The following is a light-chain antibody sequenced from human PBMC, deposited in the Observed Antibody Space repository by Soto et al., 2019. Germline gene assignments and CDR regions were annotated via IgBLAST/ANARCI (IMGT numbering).Light chain of an antibody. CDR2: YAS. Sequence: SYVLTQPPSVSVAPGKTARITCGGNHIGSKSVHWYQQRPGQAPVLVIYYASDRPSGIPERFSGSNSGNTATLTISRVEAGDEADYYCQVWDTSSDPSWVFGGGTKLTDL. CDR1: HIGSKS. V-gene: IGLV3-21*04. CDR3: QVWDTSSDPSWV. J-gene: IGLJ3*02.